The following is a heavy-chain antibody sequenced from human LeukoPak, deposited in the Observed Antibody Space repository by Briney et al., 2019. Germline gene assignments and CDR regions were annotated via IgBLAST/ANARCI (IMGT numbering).Heavy chain of an antibody. CDR2: IYYSGST. CDR3: ARAPRGDAFDI. D-gene: IGHD3-10*01. V-gene: IGHV4-39*07. Sequence: SETLSLTCTVSGGSISSSSYYWGWIRQPPGKGLEWIGSIYYSGSTYYNPSLKSRVIISVDTSKNQFSLKLSSVTAADTAVYYCARAPRGDAFDIWGQGTMVTVSS. J-gene: IGHJ3*02. CDR1: GGSISSSSYY.